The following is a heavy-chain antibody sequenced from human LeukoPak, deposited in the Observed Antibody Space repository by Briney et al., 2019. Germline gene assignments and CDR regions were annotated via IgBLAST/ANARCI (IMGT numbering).Heavy chain of an antibody. J-gene: IGHJ4*02. CDR3: ARDKIVGATHFDY. CDR2: IDQDGSEN. D-gene: IGHD1-26*01. CDR1: GFSFSNYW. V-gene: IGHV3-7*01. Sequence: PGGSLRLSCAAPGFSFSNYWMSWVRQAPGKGLEWVANIDQDGSENYYVDSVKGRFTISRDNARNSLYLQMNSLRAEDTAVYYCARDKIVGATHFDYWGQGTLVTVSS.